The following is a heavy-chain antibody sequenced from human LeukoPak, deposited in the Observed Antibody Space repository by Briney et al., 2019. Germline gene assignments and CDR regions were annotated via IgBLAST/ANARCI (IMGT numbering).Heavy chain of an antibody. CDR3: AREADSGYYRTVDY. J-gene: IGHJ4*02. Sequence: GGSLRLSCAASGFTFSSYAMSWVRQAPGKGLEWLGHMSDDGSEKHYVDSVRGRFTISRDPSKNTLYLEMTSLGTEDTAVYYCAREADSGYYRTVDYWGQGTMVTVS. CDR1: GFTFSSYA. D-gene: IGHD2-15*01. CDR2: MSDDGSEK. V-gene: IGHV3-30-3*01.